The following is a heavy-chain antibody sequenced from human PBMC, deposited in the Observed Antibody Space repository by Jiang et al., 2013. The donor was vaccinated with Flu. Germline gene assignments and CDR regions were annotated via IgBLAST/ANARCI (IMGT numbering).Heavy chain of an antibody. D-gene: IGHD2-2*01. CDR1: GFSLTTNGVG. CDR2: VYWDDDN. CDR3: AHRRQRPCSTSRCWNSATFDI. J-gene: IGHJ3*02. Sequence: KPTQTLTLTCTFSGFSLTTNGVGVGWFRQPPGEALEWLGIVYWDDDNRHSPSLRSRLTLIKDTSKNQVVLKLTNMDPVDTATYYCAHRRQRPCSTSRCWNSATFDIWGQGTMVTVSS. V-gene: IGHV2-5*02.